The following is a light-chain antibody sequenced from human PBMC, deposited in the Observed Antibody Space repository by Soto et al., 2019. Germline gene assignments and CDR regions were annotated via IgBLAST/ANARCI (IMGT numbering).Light chain of an antibody. Sequence: DIQMTQSPSSLYASVGDRVTIICRASQNINSYLAWFQQKPGKAPKSLIYDATSLQSGVPSRFSGSGSSTDFSLTISSLQPEDAATYYCQQYERYNPSFGGGTKLEI. V-gene: IGKV1-16*01. CDR3: QQYERYNPS. CDR2: DAT. CDR1: QNINSY. J-gene: IGKJ4*01.